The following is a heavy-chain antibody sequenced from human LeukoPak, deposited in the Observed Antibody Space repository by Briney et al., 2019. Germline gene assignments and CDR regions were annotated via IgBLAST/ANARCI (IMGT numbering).Heavy chain of an antibody. CDR3: AKDMRYSYGATFDY. V-gene: IGHV3-9*01. D-gene: IGHD5-18*01. CDR1: GFTFDDYA. J-gene: IGHJ4*02. Sequence: GGSLRLSCAASGFTFDDYAMHWVRQAPGKGLEWVSGISWNSGSIGYADSVKGRFTISRHNATNSLYLQMNSLRTEDTALYYCAKDMRYSYGATFDYWGQGTLVTVSS. CDR2: ISWNSGSI.